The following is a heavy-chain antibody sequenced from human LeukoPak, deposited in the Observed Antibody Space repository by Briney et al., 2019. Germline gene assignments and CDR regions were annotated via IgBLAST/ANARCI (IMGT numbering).Heavy chain of an antibody. CDR2: IYPGNSDT. CDR1: GYSFTSYW. CDR3: ARPRYYDSSGYWGY. J-gene: IGHJ4*02. D-gene: IGHD3-22*01. V-gene: IGHV5-51*01. Sequence: GEPLKISCKGSGYSFTSYWIGWVRHMPRKGLEWMGIIYPGNSDTRYSPSFQGQVTLPPDKSISTAYLQWSSLKASDTAMYYCARPRYYDSSGYWGYWGQGTLVTVSS.